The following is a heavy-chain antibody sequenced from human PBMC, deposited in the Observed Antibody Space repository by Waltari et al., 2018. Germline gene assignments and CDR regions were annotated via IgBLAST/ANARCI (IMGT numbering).Heavy chain of an antibody. V-gene: IGHV1-45*02. Sequence: QMHLIQSAAEVKRTGSSVKVSCRASGYIFTFRYLHWVRQAPGHALEWLGVKTTDNGKTRDAQTFQDRDTFPRDGSLTMYRELRSLRSEDTAVYYCARSPLDSSGTTFESWGQGTKITVSS. CDR2: KTTDNGKT. CDR1: GYIFTFRY. J-gene: IGHJ4*02. CDR3: ARSPLDSSGTTFES. D-gene: IGHD1-1*01.